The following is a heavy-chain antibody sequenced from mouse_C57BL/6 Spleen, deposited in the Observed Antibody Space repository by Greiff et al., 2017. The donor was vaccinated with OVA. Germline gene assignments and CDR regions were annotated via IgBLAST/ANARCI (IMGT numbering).Heavy chain of an antibody. CDR1: GYTFTSYW. CDR2: INPSNGGT. Sequence: QVQLQQPGTELVKPGASVKLSCKASGYTFTSYWMHWVKQRPGQGLEWIGNINPSNGGTNYNEKFKSKATLTVDKSSSTAYMQLSSLTSEDSAVYYCARSAYDYGSSSNYYAMDYWGQGTSVTVSS. CDR3: ARSAYDYGSSSNYYAMDY. D-gene: IGHD1-1*01. J-gene: IGHJ4*01. V-gene: IGHV1-53*01.